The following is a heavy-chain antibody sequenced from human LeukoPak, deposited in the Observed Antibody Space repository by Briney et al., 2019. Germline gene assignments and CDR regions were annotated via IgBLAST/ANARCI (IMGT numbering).Heavy chain of an antibody. Sequence: SETLSLTCTVSGGSISSSSYYWGWIRQPPGKGLEWIGNIYYSGSTNYNPSLKSRVTISVDTSKNQFSLKLSSVTAADTAVYYCAIHPTSMTRVTKGWFDPWGQGTLDTVSS. CDR3: AIHPTSMTRVTKGWFDP. CDR1: GGSISSSSYY. V-gene: IGHV4-39*07. J-gene: IGHJ5*02. CDR2: IYYSGST. D-gene: IGHD4-17*01.